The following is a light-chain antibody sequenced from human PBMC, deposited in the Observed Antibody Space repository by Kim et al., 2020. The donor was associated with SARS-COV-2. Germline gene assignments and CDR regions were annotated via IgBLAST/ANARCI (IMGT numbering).Light chain of an antibody. J-gene: IGKJ4*01. V-gene: IGKV3-11*01. CDR1: QSVSIH. CDR3: QHRRNWPLT. Sequence: LSPGERPSRPCRASQSVSIHLAGYQQKPGQPPRLLIYEGSNRATGSPARFSGTGSGSDFTLTIDSLEPEDFAVYYCQHRRNWPLTFGGGTKVDIK. CDR2: EGS.